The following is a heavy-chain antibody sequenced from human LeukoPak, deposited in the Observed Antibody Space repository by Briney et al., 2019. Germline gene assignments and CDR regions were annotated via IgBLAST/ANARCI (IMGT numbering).Heavy chain of an antibody. CDR3: ARSTLTTVFDY. J-gene: IGHJ4*02. V-gene: IGHV3-48*03. D-gene: IGHD4-17*01. CDR1: GFTFSSYE. Sequence: GGSLRLSCVASGFTFSSYETNWVRQAPGKGLEWVSYISSSGSIIYYADSVKGRFTISRDNAKNSLYLQMNSLRAEDTAVYYCARSTLTTVFDYWGQGTLVTVSS. CDR2: ISSSGSII.